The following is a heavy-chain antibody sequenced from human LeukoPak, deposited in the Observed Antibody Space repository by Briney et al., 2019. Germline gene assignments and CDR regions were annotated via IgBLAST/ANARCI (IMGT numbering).Heavy chain of an antibody. V-gene: IGHV3-33*01. CDR2: IWYDGSNK. D-gene: IGHD3-22*01. CDR3: AREQAAKYYDSSGYYFDY. CDR1: GFTFSSYG. J-gene: IGHJ4*02. Sequence: GGSLRLSCAASGFTFSSYGMHWVPQAPGKGLEWGAVIWYDGSNKYYADSVKGRFTISRDNSKNTLYLQMNSLRAEDTAVYYCAREQAAKYYDSSGYYFDYWGQGTLVTVSS.